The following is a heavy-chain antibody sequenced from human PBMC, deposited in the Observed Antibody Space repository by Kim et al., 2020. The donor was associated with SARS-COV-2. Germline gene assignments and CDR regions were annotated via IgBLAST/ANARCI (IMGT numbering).Heavy chain of an antibody. D-gene: IGHD3-10*01. CDR2: IGTAGDT. CDR1: GFTFSSYD. V-gene: IGHV3-13*04. J-gene: IGHJ4*02. CDR3: ARAWSPMVRRVMAYFDY. Sequence: GGSLRLSCAASGFTFSSYDMHWVRQATGKGLEWVSAIGTAGDTYYPGSVKGRFTISRENAKNSLYLQMNSLRAGDTAVYYCARAWSPMVRRVMAYFDYWGQGTLVTVSS.